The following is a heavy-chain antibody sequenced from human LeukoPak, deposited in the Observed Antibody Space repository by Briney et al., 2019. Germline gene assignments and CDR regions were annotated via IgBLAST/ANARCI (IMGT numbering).Heavy chain of an antibody. Sequence: SETLSLTCTVSGGSISSGSFYWSWVRQPAGKGLELIGSVYTSGSTNYNPSLKSRVTISVDTSTNHFSLRLSSVTAADTAVYYCARGPYSDFWSGYPYFDYWGQGTLVTVSS. J-gene: IGHJ4*02. CDR3: ARGPYSDFWSGYPYFDY. D-gene: IGHD3-3*01. CDR2: VYTSGST. V-gene: IGHV4-61*02. CDR1: GGSISSGSFY.